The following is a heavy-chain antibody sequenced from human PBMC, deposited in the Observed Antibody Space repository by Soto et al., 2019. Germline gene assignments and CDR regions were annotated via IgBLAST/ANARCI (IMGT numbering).Heavy chain of an antibody. CDR3: AKALRVQLWLPYPDY. J-gene: IGHJ4*02. V-gene: IGHV3-30*18. CDR2: ISYDGSNK. D-gene: IGHD5-18*01. CDR1: GFTFSSYG. Sequence: QVQLVESGGGVVQPGRSLRLSCAASGFTFSSYGMHWVRQAPGKGLEWVAVISYDGSNKYYADSVKGRFTISRDNSKNTLYLQMNSLRAEDTAVYYCAKALRVQLWLPYPDYWGQGILVTVSS.